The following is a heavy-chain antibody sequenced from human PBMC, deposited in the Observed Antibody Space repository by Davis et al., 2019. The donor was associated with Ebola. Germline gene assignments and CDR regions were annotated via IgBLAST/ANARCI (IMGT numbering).Heavy chain of an antibody. J-gene: IGHJ6*02. CDR3: ARDYDSSQYPNYYYGMDV. CDR1: GYTFTGYY. D-gene: IGHD3-22*01. V-gene: IGHV1-2*04. CDR2: INPNSGGT. Sequence: ASVKVSCKASGYTFTGYYMHWVRQAPGQGLEWMGWINPNSGGTNYAQKFQGWVTMTRDTSTSTAYMELRSLRSDDTAVYYCARDYDSSQYPNYYYGMDVWGQGTTVTVSS.